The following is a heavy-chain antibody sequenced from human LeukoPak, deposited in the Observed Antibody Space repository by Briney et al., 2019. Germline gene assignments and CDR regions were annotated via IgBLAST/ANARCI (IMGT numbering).Heavy chain of an antibody. CDR2: ISGNGGST. Sequence: GGSLRLSCAASGFTFSSYAMTWVRQAPGKGLEWVSGISGNGGSTYYADSVKGRFTISRDNSKNTLYPQMNSLRAEDTAVYYCACEENSSGYSFDYWGQGTPVTVSS. V-gene: IGHV3-23*01. J-gene: IGHJ4*02. D-gene: IGHD3-22*01. CDR3: ACEENSSGYSFDY. CDR1: GFTFSSYA.